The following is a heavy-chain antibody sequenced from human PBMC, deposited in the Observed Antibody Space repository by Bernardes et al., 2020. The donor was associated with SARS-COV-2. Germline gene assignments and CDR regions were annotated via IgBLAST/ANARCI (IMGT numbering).Heavy chain of an antibody. CDR1: GYTFTGYY. J-gene: IGHJ6*02. CDR2: INPNSGGT. Sequence: ASVKVSCKASGYTFTGYYMHWVRQAPGQGLEWMGWINPNSGGTNYAQKFQGWVTMTRDTSISTAYMALSRLRSDDTAVYYCARGSGNHYDFWSGYYVESGDYGMDVWGQGTTVTVSS. V-gene: IGHV1-2*04. CDR3: ARGSGNHYDFWSGYYVESGDYGMDV. D-gene: IGHD3-3*01.